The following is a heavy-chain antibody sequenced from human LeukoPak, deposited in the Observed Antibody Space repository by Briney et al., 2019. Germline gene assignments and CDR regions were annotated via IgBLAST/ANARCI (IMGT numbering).Heavy chain of an antibody. CDR2: INPNSGGT. D-gene: IGHD1-26*01. J-gene: IGHJ4*02. CDR1: VYIFTFYY. V-gene: IGHV1-2*02. CDR3: ARSRIGSQFDF. Sequence: ASVKVSFKASVYIFTFYYMHWVRQAPGQGLEWMGWINPNSGGTNFAQKFQGRVTMTRDTSISTAYMDLSRLRSDDTAVYYCARSRIGSQFDFWGQGTLVIVSS.